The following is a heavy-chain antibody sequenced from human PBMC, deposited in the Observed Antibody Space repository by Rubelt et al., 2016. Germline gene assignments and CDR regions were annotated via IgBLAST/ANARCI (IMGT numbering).Heavy chain of an antibody. CDR3: ATTIAMRPYYFDY. CDR2: IIPVFGTA. J-gene: IGHJ4*02. D-gene: IGHD6-13*01. CDR1: GGTFSSYA. Sequence: QVQLVQSGAEVKKPGSSVKVSCKASGGTFSSYAISWVRQAPGQGLEWMGGIIPVFGTANYAQKFQGRITMTADESTSTAYMELSSLRSEETAVYYCATTIAMRPYYFDYWGQGTLVTVSS. V-gene: IGHV1-69*01.